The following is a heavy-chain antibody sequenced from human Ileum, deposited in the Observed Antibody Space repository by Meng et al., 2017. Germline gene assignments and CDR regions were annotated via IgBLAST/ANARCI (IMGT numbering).Heavy chain of an antibody. D-gene: IGHD6-6*01. V-gene: IGHV2-5*02. J-gene: IGHJ5*02. Sequence: QITLKESGPTLVKPTESLTLTCTFSGFSPNTVGVGVGWIRQPPGKALEWLALIYWDDEYRYSPSLRSRLTITKDTSRNQVVLRMTNVAPVDAGTYYCVHRLVAAQHWFDPWGQGTLVTVSS. CDR3: VHRLVAAQHWFDP. CDR1: GFSPNTVGVG. CDR2: IYWDDEY.